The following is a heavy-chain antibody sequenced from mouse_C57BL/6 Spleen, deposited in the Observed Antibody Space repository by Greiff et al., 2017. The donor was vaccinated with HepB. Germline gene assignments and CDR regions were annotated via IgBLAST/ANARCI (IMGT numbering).Heavy chain of an antibody. V-gene: IGHV1-15*01. CDR2: IDPETGGT. CDR3: TRTNYYYGSSEDWYFDV. D-gene: IGHD1-1*01. Sequence: VQLQQSGAELVRPGASVTLSCKASGYTFTDYEMHWVKQTPVHGLEWIGAIDPETGGTAYNQKFKGKAILTADKSSSTAYMELRSLTSEDSAVYYCTRTNYYYGSSEDWYFDVWGTGTTVTVSS. J-gene: IGHJ1*03. CDR1: GYTFTDYE.